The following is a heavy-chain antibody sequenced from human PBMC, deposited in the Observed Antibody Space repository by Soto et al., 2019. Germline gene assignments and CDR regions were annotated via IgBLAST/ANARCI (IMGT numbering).Heavy chain of an antibody. CDR3: AKVSGLLGRYXXHSNWFDP. D-gene: IGHD6-13*01. V-gene: IGHV3-23*01. CDR1: GFTFSXXA. CDR2: XXXSGGXK. Sequence: GGSLRLSCAASGFTFSXXAXXXXRQAXGKGLXXXXXXXXSGGXKDSADSVKGRFTISIDNSKNTLYLQMNSLRAEDTAVYYCAKVSGLLGRYXXHSNWFDPWGQGTLVTVSS. J-gene: IGHJ5*02.